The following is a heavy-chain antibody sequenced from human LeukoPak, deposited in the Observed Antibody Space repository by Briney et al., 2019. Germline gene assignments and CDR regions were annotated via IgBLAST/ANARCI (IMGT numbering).Heavy chain of an antibody. CDR2: IYYSGST. CDR3: AREALGVVVPAAPFDY. V-gene: IGHV4-59*01. J-gene: IGHJ4*02. CDR1: GGSISSYY. D-gene: IGHD2-2*01. Sequence: SETLSLTCTVSGGSISSYYWSWIRQPPGKGLEWIGYIYYSGSTNYNPSLKSRVTISVDTSKNQFSLKLSSVTAADTAVYYCAREALGVVVPAAPFDYWGQGTLVTVSS.